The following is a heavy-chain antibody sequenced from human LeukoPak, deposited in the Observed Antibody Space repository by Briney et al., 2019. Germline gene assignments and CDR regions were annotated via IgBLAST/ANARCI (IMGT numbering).Heavy chain of an antibody. Sequence: GRSLRLSCAASGFTFSSYGMHWVRQAPGKGLEWVAIISYGGSNKYYADSVKGRFTISRDFSKNTLYLQMNSLRAEDTAVYFCAKDLGSAAGRGYYFDYWGQGTLVTVSS. CDR2: ISYGGSNK. CDR1: GFTFSSYG. D-gene: IGHD6-13*01. V-gene: IGHV3-30*18. J-gene: IGHJ4*02. CDR3: AKDLGSAAGRGYYFDY.